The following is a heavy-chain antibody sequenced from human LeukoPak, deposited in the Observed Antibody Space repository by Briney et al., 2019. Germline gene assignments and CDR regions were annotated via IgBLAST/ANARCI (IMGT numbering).Heavy chain of an antibody. Sequence: GRSLRLSCAASGFTFSSYGMHWVRQAPGKGLEWVAVIWYDGSNKYYEDSVKGRFTISRDNSKNTLYLQMNSLRAEDTAVYYCARDTYYHYYDSSGYYIDYWGQGTLDIVSS. D-gene: IGHD3-22*01. CDR3: ARDTYYHYYDSSGYYIDY. V-gene: IGHV3-33*01. CDR2: IWYDGSNK. CDR1: GFTFSSYG. J-gene: IGHJ4*02.